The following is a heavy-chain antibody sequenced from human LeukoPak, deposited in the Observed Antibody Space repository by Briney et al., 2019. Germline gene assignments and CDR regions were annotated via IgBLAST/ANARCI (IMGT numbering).Heavy chain of an antibody. CDR1: GYTFTSYG. Sequence: ASVKVSCKASGYTFTSYGISWVRQAPGQGLEWMGWISAYNGNTNYAQKLQGRVTMTTDTSTSTAYMELSSLRSEDTAVYYCARDFGCGGDCGVDYWGQGTLVTVSS. CDR3: ARDFGCGGDCGVDY. V-gene: IGHV1-18*01. J-gene: IGHJ4*02. CDR2: ISAYNGNT. D-gene: IGHD2-21*02.